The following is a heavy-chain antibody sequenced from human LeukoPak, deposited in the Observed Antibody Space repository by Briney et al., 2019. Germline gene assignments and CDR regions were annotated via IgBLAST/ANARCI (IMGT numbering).Heavy chain of an antibody. CDR1: GFTFSSYE. J-gene: IGHJ2*01. V-gene: IGHV3-48*03. Sequence: AGGSLRLSCAASGFTFSSYEMNWVRQAPGKGLEWVSYISSSGSTIYYADSVKGRFTISRDNAKNSLYLQMNSLRAEDTALYYCARDRDYSSSYFGWYFDLWGRGTLVTVSS. CDR2: ISSSGSTI. D-gene: IGHD6-6*01. CDR3: ARDRDYSSSYFGWYFDL.